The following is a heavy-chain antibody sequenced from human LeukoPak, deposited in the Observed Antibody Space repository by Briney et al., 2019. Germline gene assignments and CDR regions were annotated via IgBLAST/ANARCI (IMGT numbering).Heavy chain of an antibody. Sequence: SETLSLTCAVYGGSFSGYYWSWIRQPPGKGLEWIGEINHSGSTNYNPSLKSRVTISVDTSKNQFSLKLSSVTAADTAVYYCARQRGNPPKAFDIWGQGTMVTVSS. V-gene: IGHV4-34*01. J-gene: IGHJ3*02. D-gene: IGHD3-10*01. CDR3: ARQRGNPPKAFDI. CDR2: INHSGST. CDR1: GGSFSGYY.